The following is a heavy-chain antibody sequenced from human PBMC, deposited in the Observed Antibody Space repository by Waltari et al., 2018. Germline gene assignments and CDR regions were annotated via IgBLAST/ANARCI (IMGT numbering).Heavy chain of an antibody. CDR2: TYYSGST. CDR1: GGSIRRGGLF. CDR3: ARQYSTSHSDY. D-gene: IGHD6-13*01. J-gene: IGHJ4*02. Sequence: QVQLQESGPGLGKPSQTRSLTCSVSGGSIRRGGLFWSWIRQDPRRGLEWIGYTYYSGSTSYNPSLKSRVTISVDTSRNQFSLKLSSVTAADTAVYYCARQYSTSHSDYWGPGTLVTVSS. V-gene: IGHV4-31*03.